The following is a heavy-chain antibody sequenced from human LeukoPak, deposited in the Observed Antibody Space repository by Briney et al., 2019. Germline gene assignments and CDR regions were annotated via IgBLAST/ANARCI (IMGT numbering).Heavy chain of an antibody. CDR1: GYTLTGYY. CDR2: IIPIFGTA. Sequence: EASVKVSCKASGYTLTGYYMHWVRQAPGQGLEWMGGIIPIFGTANYAQKFQGRVTITADESTSTAYMELSSLRSEDTAVYYCATNYYDSSGYYRHFDYWGQGTLVTVSS. J-gene: IGHJ4*02. V-gene: IGHV1-69*13. CDR3: ATNYYDSSGYYRHFDY. D-gene: IGHD3-22*01.